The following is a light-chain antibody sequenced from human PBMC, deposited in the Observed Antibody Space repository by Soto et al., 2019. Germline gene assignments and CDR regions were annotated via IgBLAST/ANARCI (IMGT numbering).Light chain of an antibody. CDR2: GAS. V-gene: IGKV3-20*01. CDR1: QSVTRNY. J-gene: IGKJ1*01. Sequence: EIVLTQSPATLSLSPGERATLSCRASQSVTRNYLAWYQQKPGQAPRLLIYGASSRATAIPDRFSGSGSGTDFTLSISRLEPEHLAVYHCQQYGDSSQTFGQPTKVEI. CDR3: QQYGDSSQT.